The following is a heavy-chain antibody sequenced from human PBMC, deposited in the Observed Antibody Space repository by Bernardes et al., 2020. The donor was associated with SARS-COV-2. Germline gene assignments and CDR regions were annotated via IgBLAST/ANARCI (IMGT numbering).Heavy chain of an antibody. J-gene: IGHJ6*02. D-gene: IGHD7-27*01. V-gene: IGHV4-59*01. CDR2: IYYSGST. CDR1: GGSISSYY. CDR3: ALGRSFYGMDV. Sequence: TLSLTCTVSGGSISSYYWSWIRQPPGKGLEWIGYIYYSGSTNYNPSLKSRVTISVDTSKNQFSLKLSSVTAADTAVYYCALGRSFYGMDVWGQGTTVTVSS.